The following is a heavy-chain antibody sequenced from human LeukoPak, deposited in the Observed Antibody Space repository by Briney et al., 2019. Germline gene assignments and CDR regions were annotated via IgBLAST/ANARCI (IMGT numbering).Heavy chain of an antibody. CDR2: IYQNGDT. CDR1: GVSITSDRYF. D-gene: IGHD2-8*01. Sequence: PSETLSLTCTVSGVSITSDRYFWGWLRQPPGKGLEWIATIYQNGDTYYNPSLKSRATISVDTSKNHLSLKVKSVAAADTGVYYCATNAGDGYWGQGTLVIVSS. V-gene: IGHV4-39*07. CDR3: ATNAGDGY. J-gene: IGHJ4*02.